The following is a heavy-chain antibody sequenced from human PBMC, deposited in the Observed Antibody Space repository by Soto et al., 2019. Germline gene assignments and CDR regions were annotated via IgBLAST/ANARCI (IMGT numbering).Heavy chain of an antibody. CDR3: AHASHPSYYYGMDV. V-gene: IGHV2-5*02. J-gene: IGHJ6*02. CDR1: GFSLSTSGVG. Sequence: QITLKESGPTLVKPTQTLTLTCTFSGFSLSTSGVGVGWIRQSPGKALEWLALIYWDDAKGYSPSLKSRLTITKDTSKNQEVVTMTNMAPADTATYYCAHASHPSYYYGMDVWGQGTTVTVSS. CDR2: IYWDDAK.